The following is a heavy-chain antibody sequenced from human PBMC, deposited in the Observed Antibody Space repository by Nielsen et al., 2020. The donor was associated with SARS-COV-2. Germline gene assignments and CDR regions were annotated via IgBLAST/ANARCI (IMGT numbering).Heavy chain of an antibody. CDR1: GFTFSSYG. Sequence: GESLKISCAASGFTFSSYGMHWVRQAPGKGLEWVAVIWYDGSNKYYADSVKGRFTISIDNSKNTLYLQMNSLRVEDTAVYYCATTGDSSGWYRVWGQGTLVTVSS. D-gene: IGHD6-19*01. CDR2: IWYDGSNK. J-gene: IGHJ4*02. CDR3: ATTGDSSGWYRV. V-gene: IGHV3-33*01.